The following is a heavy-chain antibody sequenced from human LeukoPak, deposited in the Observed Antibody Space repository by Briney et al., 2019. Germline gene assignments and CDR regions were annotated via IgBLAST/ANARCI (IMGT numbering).Heavy chain of an antibody. CDR2: ISGSGGST. CDR1: GLTFSSYA. J-gene: IGHJ3*02. Sequence: PGGSLRLSFAASGLTFSSYAMSWVRQAPGKGLEWVSAISGSGGSTYYADSVKGRFTISRDNSKNTLYLQMNSLRAEDTAVYYCAKHQDIVVVPAARGAFDIWGQGTMVTVSS. CDR3: AKHQDIVVVPAARGAFDI. V-gene: IGHV3-23*01. D-gene: IGHD2-2*01.